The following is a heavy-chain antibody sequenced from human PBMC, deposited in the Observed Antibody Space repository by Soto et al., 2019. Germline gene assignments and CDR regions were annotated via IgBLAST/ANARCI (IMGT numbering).Heavy chain of an antibody. Sequence: GGSLRLSWAASGFTVSSNYMSWVRQAPGKGLEWVSVIYSGGSTYYADSVKGRFTISRDNSKSTLYLQMNSLRAEDTAVYYCARVVGYYDSSGYYSEYFDYWGQGTLVTSPQ. CDR3: ARVVGYYDSSGYYSEYFDY. D-gene: IGHD3-22*01. J-gene: IGHJ4*02. V-gene: IGHV3-53*01. CDR2: IYSGGST. CDR1: GFTVSSNY.